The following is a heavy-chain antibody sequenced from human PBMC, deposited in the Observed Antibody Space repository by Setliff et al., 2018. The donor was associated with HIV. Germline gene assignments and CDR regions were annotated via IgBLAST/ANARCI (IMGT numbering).Heavy chain of an antibody. Sequence: SETLSLTCAVSGYSISSGYYWGWIRQPPGKGLEWIGEIFHSENTNYNPSLKSRVSISVDKSKNQFSLKVTSVTAADTAVYYCASGDNFWSGSYYWGQGTLVTVSS. CDR1: GYSISSGYY. J-gene: IGHJ4*02. CDR3: ASGDNFWSGSYY. CDR2: IFHSENT. D-gene: IGHD3-3*01. V-gene: IGHV4-38-2*01.